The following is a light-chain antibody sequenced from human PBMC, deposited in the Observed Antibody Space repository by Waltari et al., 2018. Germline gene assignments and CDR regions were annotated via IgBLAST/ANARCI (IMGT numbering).Light chain of an antibody. CDR3: QQGKNAPLT. V-gene: IGKV1-39*01. J-gene: IGKJ4*01. Sequence: DIQMTQPPSSLSASVGDRVSIACRARQYISDYLNWHQQKPGKAPKLLISAASSLQSGVPSRFRGRGSGTVFTLTISNLQPGNFATYYCQQGKNAPLTFGGGTRVEI. CDR1: QYISDY. CDR2: AAS.